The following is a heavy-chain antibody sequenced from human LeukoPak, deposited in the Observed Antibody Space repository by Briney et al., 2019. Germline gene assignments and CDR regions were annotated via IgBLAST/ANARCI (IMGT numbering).Heavy chain of an antibody. J-gene: IGHJ6*03. CDR3: ARGDYGDYWNYYYMDV. D-gene: IGHD4-17*01. CDR1: GFTFSSYS. CDR2: ISSTSSTI. V-gene: IGHV3-48*01. Sequence: AGGSLRLSCAASGFTFSSYSMNWVRQAPGKGLEWVSYISSTSSTIYYADSVKGRFTISRDTAKNSLYLQMSSLRAEDTAVYSCARGDYGDYWNYYYMDVWGKGTTVTVSS.